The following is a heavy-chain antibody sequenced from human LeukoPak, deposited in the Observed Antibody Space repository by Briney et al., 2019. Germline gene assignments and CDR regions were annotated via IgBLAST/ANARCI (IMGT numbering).Heavy chain of an antibody. J-gene: IGHJ3*02. Sequence: QPGGSLRLYCAASRFTFSTYEINWVRQAPGKGLEWVSYISSSGTSIHHADSVKGRFTISRDNAKNSLYLQMNSLRAEDTAVYYCARERRDGYDWDDAFDIWGQGTLVTVSS. CDR2: ISSSGTSI. V-gene: IGHV3-48*03. D-gene: IGHD5-24*01. CDR1: RFTFSTYE. CDR3: ARERRDGYDWDDAFDI.